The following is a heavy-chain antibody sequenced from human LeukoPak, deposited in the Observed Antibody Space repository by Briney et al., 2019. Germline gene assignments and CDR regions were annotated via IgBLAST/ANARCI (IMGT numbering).Heavy chain of an antibody. CDR2: ISYDGSNK. V-gene: IGHV3-30-3*01. Sequence: PGGSLRLSCAASGFTFSSYAMHWVRQAPGKGLEWVAVISYDGSNKYYADSVKGRFTISRDNSKNTLYLKMNSLRAEDTGVYYCARDNHDYGDYVGWFGPWGQGTLVTVSS. CDR1: GFTFSSYA. CDR3: ARDNHDYGDYVGWFGP. D-gene: IGHD4-17*01. J-gene: IGHJ5*01.